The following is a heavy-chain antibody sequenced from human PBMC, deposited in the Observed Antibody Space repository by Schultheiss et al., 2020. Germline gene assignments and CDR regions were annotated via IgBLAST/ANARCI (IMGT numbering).Heavy chain of an antibody. J-gene: IGHJ6*02. Sequence: SVKVSCKASGGTFSSYAISWVRQAPGQGLEWMGGIIPIFGTANYAQKFQGRVTITADTSTSTAYMELRSLRSDDTAVYYCARVIRWENYYYYYGMDVWGQGTTVTVSS. CDR1: GGTFSSYA. D-gene: IGHD1-26*01. V-gene: IGHV1-69*06. CDR3: ARVIRWENYYYYYGMDV. CDR2: IIPIFGTA.